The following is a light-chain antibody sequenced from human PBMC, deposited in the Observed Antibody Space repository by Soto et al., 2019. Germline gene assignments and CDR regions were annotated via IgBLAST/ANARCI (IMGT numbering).Light chain of an antibody. CDR2: DVT. V-gene: IGLV2-11*01. CDR3: SSHSGRYTIV. CDR1: SGDIADYDF. J-gene: IGLJ2*01. Sequence: QSALTQPRSVSGSPGQSVTISCTGASGDIADYDFVSWYQQHPGKAPKLVIYDVTKRPSGVPDRVSASKSGNTASLTISGLQAEDEADYYCSSHSGRYTIVFGRGTKVTVL.